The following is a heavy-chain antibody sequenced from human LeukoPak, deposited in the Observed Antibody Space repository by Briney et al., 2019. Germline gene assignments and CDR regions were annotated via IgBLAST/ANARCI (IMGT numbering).Heavy chain of an antibody. J-gene: IGHJ4*02. V-gene: IGHV4-34*01. CDR3: ARWSIAARPSFDY. CDR1: GGSISIYY. D-gene: IGHD6-6*01. CDR2: INHSGST. Sequence: SETLSLTCTVSGGSISIYYWSWIRQPPGKGLEWLGEINHSGSTNYNPSLKSRVTISVDTSKNQFSLKLSSVTAADTAVYYCARWSIAARPSFDYWGQGTLVTVSS.